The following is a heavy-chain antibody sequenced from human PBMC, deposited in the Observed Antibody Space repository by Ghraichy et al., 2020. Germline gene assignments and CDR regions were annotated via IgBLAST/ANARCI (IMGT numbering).Heavy chain of an antibody. D-gene: IGHD3-3*01. V-gene: IGHV1-69*01. Sequence: GGRRAPGRGREGVGGGLPIFGTAHYDQKFPGRVTIPAAESPSTADMELSSLRSEDTAVYYCARPYYDWSNNYYYMDVWGKGTTVTVSS. J-gene: IGHJ6*03. CDR3: ARPYYDWSNNYYYMDV. CDR2: GLPIFGTA.